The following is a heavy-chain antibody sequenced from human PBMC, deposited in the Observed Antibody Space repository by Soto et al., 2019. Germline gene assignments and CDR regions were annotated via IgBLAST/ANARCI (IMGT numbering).Heavy chain of an antibody. D-gene: IGHD3-10*01. CDR1: GFTFGDYP. V-gene: IGHV3-49*03. CDR3: TRDLGSSDY. Sequence: GGSLRLSCTASGFTFGDYPMSWFRQAPGKGLEWVGFIRSKAYGGTTEYAASVKGRFTISRDDSKSIAYLQMNSLKTEDTAVYYCTRDLGSSDYWGQGTLVTVSS. J-gene: IGHJ4*02. CDR2: IRSKAYGGTT.